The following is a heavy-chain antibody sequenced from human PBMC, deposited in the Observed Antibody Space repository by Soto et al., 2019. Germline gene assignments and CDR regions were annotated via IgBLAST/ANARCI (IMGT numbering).Heavy chain of an antibody. CDR2: ISPSGGST. CDR1: GYTFTSYY. D-gene: IGHD6-13*01. Sequence: ASVKVSCKASGYTFTSYYMHWVRQAPGQGLEWMGIISPSGGSTSYAQKFQGRVTMTRDTSTSTVYMELSSLRSEDTAVYYCARPLLGYSSSWAYYYYGMDVWGQGTTVTVSS. CDR3: ARPLLGYSSSWAYYYYGMDV. V-gene: IGHV1-46*01. J-gene: IGHJ6*02.